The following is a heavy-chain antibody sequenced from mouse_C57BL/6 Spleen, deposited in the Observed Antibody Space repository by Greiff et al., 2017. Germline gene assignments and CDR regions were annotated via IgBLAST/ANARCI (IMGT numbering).Heavy chain of an antibody. V-gene: IGHV1-64*01. CDR2: IHPNSGST. D-gene: IGHD1-1*01. Sequence: QVQLQQSGAELVKPGASVKLSCKASGYTFTSYWMHWVKQRPGQGLEWIGMIHPNSGSTNYNAKFKSKATLTVDKSSSTAYMQLSSLTSGDSAVYYCARDYYGSSYWYFDVWGTGTTVTVSS. J-gene: IGHJ1*03. CDR1: GYTFTSYW. CDR3: ARDYYGSSYWYFDV.